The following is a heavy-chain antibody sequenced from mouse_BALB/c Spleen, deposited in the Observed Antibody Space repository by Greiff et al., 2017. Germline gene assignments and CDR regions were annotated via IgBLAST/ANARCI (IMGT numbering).Heavy chain of an antibody. CDR3: ARVYRYGEGGYAMDY. CDR1: GFTFSSYA. V-gene: IGHV5-6-5*01. D-gene: IGHD2-14*01. Sequence: EVHLVESGGGLVKPGGSLKLSCAASGFTFSSYAMSWVRQTPEKRLEWVASISSGGSTYYPDSVKGRFTISRDNARNILYLQMSSLRSEDTAMYYCARVYRYGEGGYAMDYWGQGTSVTVSS. CDR2: ISSGGST. J-gene: IGHJ4*01.